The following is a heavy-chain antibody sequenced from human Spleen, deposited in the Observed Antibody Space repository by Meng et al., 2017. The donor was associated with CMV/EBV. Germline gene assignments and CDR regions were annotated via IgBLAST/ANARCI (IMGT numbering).Heavy chain of an antibody. CDR3: ARGYSGSYRGSWFDP. J-gene: IGHJ5*02. CDR1: GGSISSYY. V-gene: IGHV4-59*01. Sequence: SETLSLTCTVSGGSISSYYWSWIRQPPGKGLEWIGYNYYSGSTNYNPSLKSRVTISVDTSKNQFSLKLSSVTAADTAVYYCARGYSGSYRGSWFDPWGQGTLVTVSS. D-gene: IGHD1-26*01. CDR2: NYYSGST.